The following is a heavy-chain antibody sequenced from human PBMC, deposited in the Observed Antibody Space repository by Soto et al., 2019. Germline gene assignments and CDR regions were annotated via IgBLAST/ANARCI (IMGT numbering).Heavy chain of an antibody. Sequence: QLQLQESGPGLVKPSETLSLTCTVSGGSISSSSYYWGWIRQPPGKGLEWIGSIYYSGSTYYNPSLKSRVTISVDTSKKQFSLKLSSVTAADTAVYYCARAGYYYDSSGSLDAFDIWGQGTMVTVSS. CDR3: ARAGYYYDSSGSLDAFDI. CDR2: IYYSGST. CDR1: GGSISSSSYY. J-gene: IGHJ3*02. D-gene: IGHD3-22*01. V-gene: IGHV4-39*01.